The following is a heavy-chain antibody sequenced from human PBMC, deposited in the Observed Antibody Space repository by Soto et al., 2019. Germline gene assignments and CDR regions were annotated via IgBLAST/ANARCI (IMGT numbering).Heavy chain of an antibody. CDR3: TRGYSYGYHYFDY. CDR2: ISSNGGST. CDR1: GFTFSSYA. J-gene: IGHJ4*02. V-gene: IGHV3-64D*06. D-gene: IGHD5-18*01. Sequence: VGSLRLSCSASGFTFSSYAMHWVRQAPGKGLEYVSAISSNGGSTYYADSVKGRFTISRDNSKNTLYLQMSSLRAEDTAVYYCTRGYSYGYHYFDYWGQGTLVTVSS.